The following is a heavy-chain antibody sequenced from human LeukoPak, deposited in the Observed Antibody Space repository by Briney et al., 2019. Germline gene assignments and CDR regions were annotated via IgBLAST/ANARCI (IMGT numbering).Heavy chain of an antibody. CDR3: ARVEAAAGIYDAFDI. CDR2: ISGSGGST. Sequence: GGSLRLSCAASGFTFSSYAMSWVRQAPGKGLEWVSAISGSGGSTYYADSVKGRFTISRDNSKNTLYLQMNSLRAEDTAVYYCARVEAAAGIYDAFDIWGQGTMVTVSS. D-gene: IGHD6-13*01. CDR1: GFTFSSYA. V-gene: IGHV3-23*01. J-gene: IGHJ3*02.